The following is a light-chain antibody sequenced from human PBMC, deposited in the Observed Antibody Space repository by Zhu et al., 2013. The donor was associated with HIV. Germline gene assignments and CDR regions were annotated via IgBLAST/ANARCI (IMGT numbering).Light chain of an antibody. Sequence: EIVLTQSPGTLSLSPGERATLSCRASQSVSSSHLAWYQQKPGQPPRLLISGASGRATGIPDRFSGSGSGTDFTLTISRLEPEDFGVYYCQQFGSSPRTFGQGTKVEIK. J-gene: IGKJ1*01. V-gene: IGKV3-20*01. CDR1: QSVSSSH. CDR2: GAS. CDR3: QQFGSSPRT.